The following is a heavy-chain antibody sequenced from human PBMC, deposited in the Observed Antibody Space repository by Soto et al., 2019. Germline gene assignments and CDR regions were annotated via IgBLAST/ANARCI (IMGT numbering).Heavy chain of an antibody. CDR1: GYTFTSYY. CDR3: ARDLRGYCSRSNCFAANFDS. D-gene: IGHD2-2*01. Sequence: QVQVVQSGVEVKNAGASVKVSCKASGYTFTSYYMHWVRRAPGQGLEWMGIINPRDGTTTYAQKLQGRVTMTSDTSTSTVYLELSRLISEDTAMYYCARDLRGYCSRSNCFAANFDSWGQGTLVTVSS. V-gene: IGHV1-46*04. J-gene: IGHJ4*02. CDR2: INPRDGTT.